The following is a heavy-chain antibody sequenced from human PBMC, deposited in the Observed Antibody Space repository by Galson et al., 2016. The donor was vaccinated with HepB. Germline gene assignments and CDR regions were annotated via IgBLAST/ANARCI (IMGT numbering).Heavy chain of an antibody. CDR2: VNDGIGNT. V-gene: IGHV1-3*01. D-gene: IGHD6-19*01. J-gene: IGHJ4*02. Sequence: SVKVSCKASGYTFTNYAIHWVRQAPGHGLEWMGWVNDGIGNTRYSQQFQGRVTITRDTSAATDYMELSSLTSEDTAVDYCAIIGTGYGSGGSNWGQGTLVTVSS. CDR3: AIIGTGYGSGGSN. CDR1: GYTFTNYA.